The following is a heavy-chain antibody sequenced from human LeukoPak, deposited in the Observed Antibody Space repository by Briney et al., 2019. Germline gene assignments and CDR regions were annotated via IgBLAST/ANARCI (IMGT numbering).Heavy chain of an antibody. CDR1: GYTFRNYG. V-gene: IGHV1-18*01. D-gene: IGHD4-17*01. CDR2: VSPCNDNT. CDR3: AREGHDYGDNTPDY. Sequence: ASVKVSCKASGYTFRNYGILWVRQAPGQGLEWVGWVSPCNDNTNYAQNFQGRVTMTTDTSTNLAYMELRSLRYDDTAVYYCAREGHDYGDNTPDYWGRGTLVTVSS. J-gene: IGHJ4*02.